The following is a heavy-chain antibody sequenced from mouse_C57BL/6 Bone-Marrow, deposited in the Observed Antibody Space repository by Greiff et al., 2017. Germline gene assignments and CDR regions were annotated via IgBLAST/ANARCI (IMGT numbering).Heavy chain of an antibody. Sequence: VQLKESGGGLVKPGGSLKLSCAASGFTFSSYAMSWVRQTPEKRLEWVATISDGGSYTYYPDNVKGRFTISRDNAKNNLYLQMSHLKSEDTAMYYCARSLMITGFMDYWGQGTSVTVSS. J-gene: IGHJ4*01. V-gene: IGHV5-4*01. CDR2: ISDGGSYT. CDR1: GFTFSSYA. D-gene: IGHD2-4*01. CDR3: ARSLMITGFMDY.